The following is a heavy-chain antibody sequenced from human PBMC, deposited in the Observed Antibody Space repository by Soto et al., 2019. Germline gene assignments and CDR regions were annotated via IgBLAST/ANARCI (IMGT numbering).Heavy chain of an antibody. Sequence: GGSLRLSCAASGFTFSSYAMHWVRQAPGKGLEWVAVISYDGSNKYYADSVKGRFTISRDNSKNTLYLQMNSLKTEDTAVYYCTRVQLEREDYYYGMDVWGQGTTVTVSS. CDR1: GFTFSSYA. CDR3: TRVQLEREDYYYGMDV. CDR2: ISYDGSNK. D-gene: IGHD1-1*01. V-gene: IGHV3-30-3*01. J-gene: IGHJ6*02.